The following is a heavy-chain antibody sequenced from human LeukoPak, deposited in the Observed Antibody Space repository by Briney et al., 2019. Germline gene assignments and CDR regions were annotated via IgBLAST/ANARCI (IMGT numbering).Heavy chain of an antibody. Sequence: GGSLRLSCAASGFTFSSYAMHWVRQAPGKGLEYVSAISSNGGSTYYANSVKGRFTISRDNSENTLYLQMGSLRAEDMAVYYCARDYCSGGSCYSFDGWGQGTLVTVSS. CDR3: ARDYCSGGSCYSFDG. J-gene: IGHJ4*02. CDR1: GFTFSSYA. D-gene: IGHD2-15*01. V-gene: IGHV3-64*01. CDR2: ISSNGGST.